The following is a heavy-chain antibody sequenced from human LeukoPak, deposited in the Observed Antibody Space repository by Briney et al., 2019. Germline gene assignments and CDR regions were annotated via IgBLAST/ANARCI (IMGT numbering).Heavy chain of an antibody. V-gene: IGHV4-4*02. CDR1: GGFISGGNW. CDR2: IYRDGST. D-gene: IGHD6-25*01. J-gene: IGHJ3*01. CDR3: ARCGAYAVDV. Sequence: SETLSLTCAVSGGFISGGNWWSWVRQPPGKGLEWIGEIYRDGSTNYNPSLKSRVTISVDKSKNQFSLKLSPLTAADTAVYYCARCGAYAVDVWGQGTMVTVSS.